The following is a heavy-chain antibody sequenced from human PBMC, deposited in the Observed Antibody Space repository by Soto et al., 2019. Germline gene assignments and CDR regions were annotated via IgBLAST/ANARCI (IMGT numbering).Heavy chain of an antibody. Sequence: GGSLRLSCAASGFSFSSNSMNWVRQAPGKGLEWVSYIRGSSSTIYYADSVKGRFTISRDNAKNSLYLQMNSLRDEDTAVYYCAREDDYGDYTDYWGQGTLVTVSS. V-gene: IGHV3-48*02. CDR2: IRGSSSTI. CDR1: GFSFSSNS. D-gene: IGHD4-17*01. CDR3: AREDDYGDYTDY. J-gene: IGHJ4*02.